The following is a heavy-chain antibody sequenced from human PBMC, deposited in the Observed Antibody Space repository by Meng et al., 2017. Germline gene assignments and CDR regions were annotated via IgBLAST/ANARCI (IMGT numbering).Heavy chain of an antibody. D-gene: IGHD4-17*01. CDR2: MNPNSSNT. V-gene: IGHV1-8*01. Sequence: QVQLVHSWPEVKKPGASLKVACKASGYTFTSYDINWVRQATGQGLEWMGWMNPNSSNTGYAQKFQGRVTMTRNTSISTAYMELSSLRSEDTAVYYCARGRNFYGEEGDFDYWGQGTLVTVSS. J-gene: IGHJ4*02. CDR3: ARGRNFYGEEGDFDY. CDR1: GYTFTSYD.